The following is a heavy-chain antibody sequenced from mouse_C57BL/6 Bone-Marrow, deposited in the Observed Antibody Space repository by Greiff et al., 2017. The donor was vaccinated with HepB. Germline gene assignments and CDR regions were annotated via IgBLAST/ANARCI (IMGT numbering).Heavy chain of an antibody. J-gene: IGHJ2*01. D-gene: IGHD1-1*02. Sequence: EVKLVESGGDLVKPGGSLKLSCAASGFTFSSYGMSWVRQTPDKRLEWVATISSGGSYTYYPDSVKGRFTISRDNAKNTLYLQMSSLKSEDTAMYYCARHYYGNYFDYWGRGTTLTVSS. V-gene: IGHV5-6*01. CDR2: ISSGGSYT. CDR3: ARHYYGNYFDY. CDR1: GFTFSSYG.